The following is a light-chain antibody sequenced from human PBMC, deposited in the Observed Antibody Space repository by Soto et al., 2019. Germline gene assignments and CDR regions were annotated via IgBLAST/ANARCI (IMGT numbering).Light chain of an antibody. CDR3: QVWDTTTLHPHVV. V-gene: IGLV3-21*02. Sequence: SYELTQPPSVSVAPGQTVRVTCGGKNIGSKSVHWYQQKPGQAPVLVVYDDSDRPSGIPERFSGSNSGNTATLTISRVEAGDEADFYCQVWDTTTLHPHVVFGGGTQLTVL. CDR1: NIGSKS. J-gene: IGLJ2*01. CDR2: DDS.